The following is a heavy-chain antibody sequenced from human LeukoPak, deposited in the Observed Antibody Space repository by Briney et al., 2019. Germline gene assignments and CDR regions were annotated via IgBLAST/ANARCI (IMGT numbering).Heavy chain of an antibody. J-gene: IGHJ4*02. CDR1: GFTFNGSA. CDR3: TRRHYGDYVVDN. V-gene: IGHV3-73*01. Sequence: GGSLKLSCATSGFTFNGSALHWVRQASGQGLEWVGRIRSKAHRYATAYAASVKGRFTVSRDDSKNMAYLQMNSLKTEDTAIYYCTRRHYGDYVVDNWGQGTLVTVSS. CDR2: IRSKAHRYAT. D-gene: IGHD4-17*01.